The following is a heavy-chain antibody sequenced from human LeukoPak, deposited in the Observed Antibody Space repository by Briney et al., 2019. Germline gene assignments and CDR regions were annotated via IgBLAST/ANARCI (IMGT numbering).Heavy chain of an antibody. J-gene: IGHJ4*02. CDR1: GYTFTSYG. CDR2: ISAYNGNT. V-gene: IGHV1-18*01. CDR3: ASETMVRGVMSFS. Sequence: GAPVKVSCKASGYTFTSYGISWVRQAPGQGLEWMGWISAYNGNTNYAQKLQGRVTMTTDTSTSTAYMELRSLRSDDTAVYYCASETMVRGVMSFSWGQGTLVTVSS. D-gene: IGHD3-10*01.